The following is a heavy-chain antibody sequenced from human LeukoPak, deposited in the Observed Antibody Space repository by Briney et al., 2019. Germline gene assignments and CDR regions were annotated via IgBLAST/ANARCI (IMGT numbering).Heavy chain of an antibody. D-gene: IGHD3-22*01. V-gene: IGHV1-18*01. J-gene: IGHJ4*02. CDR2: ISAYNGNT. CDR3: ARDRYYDSSGLSYDY. Sequence: ASVKVSCKASGYTFTSYGISWVRQAPGQGLEWMGWISAYNGNTNYAQKLQGRVTMTTDTSTSTAYMELRSLRSDDTAVYYCARDRYYDSSGLSYDYWGQGTLVTVSS. CDR1: GYTFTSYG.